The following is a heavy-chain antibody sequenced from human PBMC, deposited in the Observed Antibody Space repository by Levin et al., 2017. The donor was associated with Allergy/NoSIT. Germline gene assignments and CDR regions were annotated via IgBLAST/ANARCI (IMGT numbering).Heavy chain of an antibody. CDR1: GGSLSSGDFY. J-gene: IGHJ4*02. CDR3: GRGNRGIDY. Sequence: SETLSLTCFVSGGSLSSGDFYWSWIRQPPGKGLEWIGYIYHTGATYYTPSLETRLTMSVDTSRNQFSLNLNSVTVADTAVYFCGRGNRGIDYWGPGTLVTVSS. V-gene: IGHV4-30-4*01. CDR2: IYHTGAT.